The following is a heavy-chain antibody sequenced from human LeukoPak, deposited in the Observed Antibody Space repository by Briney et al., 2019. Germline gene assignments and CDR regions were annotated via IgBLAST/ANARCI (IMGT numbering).Heavy chain of an antibody. V-gene: IGHV3-74*01. J-gene: IGHJ3*02. Sequence: GGSLRLSCAASGFTFNSHWMHWVRQAPGKGLVWVSRINGDGSSTTYADSVRGRFTISRDDAKNTLYLEMNSLRAEDTAVYYCAREWHDAFDIWGQGTMVTVSS. CDR3: AREWHDAFDI. D-gene: IGHD5-24*01. CDR1: GFTFNSHW. CDR2: INGDGSST.